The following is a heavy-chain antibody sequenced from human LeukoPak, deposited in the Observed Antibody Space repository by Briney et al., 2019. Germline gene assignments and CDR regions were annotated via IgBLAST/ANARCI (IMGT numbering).Heavy chain of an antibody. CDR1: GFTFGDYA. D-gene: IGHD3-22*01. Sequence: PGGSLRLSCTTSGFTFGDYAMSWVRQAPGKGLEWVGFIRSKGYGGATEYAASVKGRFTVSRDNTKSIAYLQMNSLKTEDTGVYFCTRGRSAYLDAFDIWGQGTMVTVSS. V-gene: IGHV3-49*04. CDR2: IRSKGYGGAT. J-gene: IGHJ3*02. CDR3: TRGRSAYLDAFDI.